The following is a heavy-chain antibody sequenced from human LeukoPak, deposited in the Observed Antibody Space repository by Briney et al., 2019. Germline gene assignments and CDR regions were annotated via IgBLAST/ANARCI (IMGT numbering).Heavy chain of an antibody. Sequence: GGSPRLSCAASGFTFSSYAMHWVRQAPGKGLEWVAVISYDGSNKYYADSVKGRFTISRDNSKNTLYLQMNSLRAEDTAVYYCARGGYSSSWYEGYAFDIWGQGTMVTVSS. D-gene: IGHD6-13*01. V-gene: IGHV3-30*04. J-gene: IGHJ3*02. CDR3: ARGGYSSSWYEGYAFDI. CDR2: ISYDGSNK. CDR1: GFTFSSYA.